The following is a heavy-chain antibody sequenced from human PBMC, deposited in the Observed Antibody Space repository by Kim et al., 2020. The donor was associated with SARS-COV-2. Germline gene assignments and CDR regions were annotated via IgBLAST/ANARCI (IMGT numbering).Heavy chain of an antibody. CDR3: ARTPHQRRDKGIDY. D-gene: IGHD2-15*01. CDR1: GGSISGYY. Sequence: SETLSLTCTVYGGSISGYYWNWIRKPPGKGMEWNGEINHSGSTNNNPSLKSQVNISVDTYKNKYSLKLSSVTAADTAVYNYARTPHQRRDKGIDYWGQG. J-gene: IGHJ4*02. V-gene: IGHV4-34*01. CDR2: INHSGST.